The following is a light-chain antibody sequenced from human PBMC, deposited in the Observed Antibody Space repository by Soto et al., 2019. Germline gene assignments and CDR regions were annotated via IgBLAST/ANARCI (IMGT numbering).Light chain of an antibody. V-gene: IGKV1-9*01. CDR2: AAS. CDR1: QGISSS. Sequence: DIQLTQSPSFLSASVGDRVTITCRASQGISSSIAWYQQKPGEAPKLLIYAASTLQSGAPSRFSGSGYGTEFTLTISSLQPDDFASYYCQKLHNFPLTFGQGTRLEIK. J-gene: IGKJ5*01. CDR3: QKLHNFPLT.